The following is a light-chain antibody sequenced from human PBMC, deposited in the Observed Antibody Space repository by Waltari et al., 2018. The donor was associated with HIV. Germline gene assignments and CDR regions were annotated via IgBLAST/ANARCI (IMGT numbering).Light chain of an antibody. J-gene: IGLJ3*02. CDR1: RLGTKT. CDR2: YDS. V-gene: IGLV3-21*04. CDR3: QVWDTTTNEGV. Sequence: YVLTQAPSVSQAPGKTATLTCEGDRLGTKTAHWYQQRSGQAPVLVIYYDSERPSGITDRFSGSNSGNTATLTISRVEDGDEADYYCQVWDTTTNEGVFGGGTKLTVL.